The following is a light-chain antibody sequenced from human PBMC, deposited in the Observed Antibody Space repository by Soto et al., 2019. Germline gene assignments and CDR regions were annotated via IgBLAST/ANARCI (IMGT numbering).Light chain of an antibody. CDR2: WAS. CDR3: QQYYSTPLT. Sequence: DIVMTQSPDSLAVSLGERAIINCKSSQSVLYSSNNKNYLAWYQQKPGQTPKLLIYWASTREAGVPDRFSGSGSGTDFTLTISSLQAEDVAVYYCQQYYSTPLTFGGGTKVEIK. CDR1: QSVLYSSNNKNY. V-gene: IGKV4-1*01. J-gene: IGKJ4*01.